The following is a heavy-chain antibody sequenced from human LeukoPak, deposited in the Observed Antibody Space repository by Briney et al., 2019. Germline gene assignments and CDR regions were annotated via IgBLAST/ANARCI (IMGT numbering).Heavy chain of an antibody. V-gene: IGHV4-4*07. CDR2: IYTSGST. Sequence: SETLSLICTVSGDSIRSYYWSWIRQPAGKGLEWIGRIYTSGSTNYNPSLQNRVTMSVDTSKNQFSLKLSSVTAADTAVYYCARGYYYDSSGYYDVGGYYFDYWGQGTLVTVPS. J-gene: IGHJ4*02. D-gene: IGHD3-22*01. CDR1: GDSIRSYY. CDR3: ARGYYYDSSGYYDVGGYYFDY.